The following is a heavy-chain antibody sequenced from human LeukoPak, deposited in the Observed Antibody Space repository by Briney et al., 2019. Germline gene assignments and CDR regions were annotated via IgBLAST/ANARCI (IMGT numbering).Heavy chain of an antibody. D-gene: IGHD2-2*03. CDR1: GGSFSGYY. Sequence: PSETLSLTCAVYGGSFSGYYWSWIRHPPGKGLEWIGEINHSGSTNYDPSLKSRVTISVDTSKNQFSLKLSSVTAADTAVYYCARGRVDIVVVPAAMSRYFDYWGQGTLVTVSS. J-gene: IGHJ4*02. CDR2: INHSGST. V-gene: IGHV4-34*01. CDR3: ARGRVDIVVVPAAMSRYFDY.